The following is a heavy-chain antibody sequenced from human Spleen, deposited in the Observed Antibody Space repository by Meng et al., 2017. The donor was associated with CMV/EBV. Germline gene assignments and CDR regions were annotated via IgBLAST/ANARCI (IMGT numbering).Heavy chain of an antibody. Sequence: VQLVESGGGLVKPGGSLRLSCAASGFTFSNAWMSWVRQAPGKGLEWVSVIYSGGSTYYADSVKGRFTISRDNSKNTLYLQMNSLRAEDTAVYYCARDPTGILGYWGQGTLVTVSS. D-gene: IGHD3-9*01. CDR2: IYSGGST. CDR1: GFTFSNAW. CDR3: ARDPTGILGY. J-gene: IGHJ4*02. V-gene: IGHV3-66*01.